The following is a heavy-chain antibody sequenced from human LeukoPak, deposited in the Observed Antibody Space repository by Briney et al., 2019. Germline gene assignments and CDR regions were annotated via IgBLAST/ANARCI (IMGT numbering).Heavy chain of an antibody. D-gene: IGHD5-18*01. V-gene: IGHV4-34*01. CDR3: ARQDSYGAKYYYYYYMDV. CDR1: GGSFSAYY. J-gene: IGHJ6*03. Sequence: SETLSLTCAVYGGSFSAYYWSWIRQPPGKGLEWIGEINHSGSTNYNPSLKSRVTISVDTSKNQFSLKLSSVTAADTAVYYCARQDSYGAKYYYYYYMDVWGKGTTVTISS. CDR2: INHSGST.